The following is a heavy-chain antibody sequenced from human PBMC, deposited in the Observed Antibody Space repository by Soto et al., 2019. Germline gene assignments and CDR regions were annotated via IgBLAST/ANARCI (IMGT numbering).Heavy chain of an antibody. CDR1: GGTFSSYA. Sequence: GASVKVSCKASGGTFSSYAISWLRQSPGQGLEWMGGIIPIFGTANYAQKFQGRVTITADESTSTAYMELSSLRSEDTAVYYCAREALDLRFLGNRGFDPWGQGTLVTVSS. D-gene: IGHD3-3*01. V-gene: IGHV1-69*13. CDR3: AREALDLRFLGNRGFDP. CDR2: IIPIFGTA. J-gene: IGHJ5*02.